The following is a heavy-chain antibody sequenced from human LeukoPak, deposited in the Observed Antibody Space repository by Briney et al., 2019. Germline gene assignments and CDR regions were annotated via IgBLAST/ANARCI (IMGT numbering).Heavy chain of an antibody. V-gene: IGHV1-8*01. D-gene: IGHD4/OR15-4a*01. CDR3: ARVGVKGGYFDY. J-gene: IGHJ4*02. Sequence: GASVKVSCNTSGYTFSSYDVIWVRLAPGQGLEWMGWMNPNSGNTGYAQKFQGRVTMTGDTSISTAYMELSSLRSEDTAVYYCARVGVKGGYFDYWGQGTLVTVSS. CDR1: GYTFSSYD. CDR2: MNPNSGNT.